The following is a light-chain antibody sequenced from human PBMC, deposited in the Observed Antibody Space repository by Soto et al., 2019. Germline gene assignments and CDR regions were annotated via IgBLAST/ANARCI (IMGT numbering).Light chain of an antibody. J-gene: IGKJ5*01. V-gene: IGKV3-11*01. CDR3: QQRSNCPIT. CDR2: DAS. Sequence: IVLTQSPATLSLSPGERATLSCRASQSVYSYLAWYQQKPGQAPRLLIYDASNRATGIPARFRGSGSGTDFTLTIISLEPEDFAVYYCQQRSNCPITFGQGTRLEI. CDR1: QSVYSY.